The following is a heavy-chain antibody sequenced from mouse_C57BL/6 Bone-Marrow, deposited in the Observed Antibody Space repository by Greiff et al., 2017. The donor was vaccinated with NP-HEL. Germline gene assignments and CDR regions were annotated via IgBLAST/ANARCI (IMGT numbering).Heavy chain of an antibody. D-gene: IGHD1-1*01. CDR2: IDPANGNT. V-gene: IGHV14-3*01. Sequence: VQLKESVAELVRPGASVKLSCTASGFNIKNTYMHWVKQRPEQGLEWIGRIDPANGNTKYAPKFQGKATITADTSSNTAYLQLSSLTSEDTAIYYCASCSIYSYYFDYWGQGTTLTVSS. CDR1: GFNIKNTY. CDR3: ASCSIYSYYFDY. J-gene: IGHJ2*01.